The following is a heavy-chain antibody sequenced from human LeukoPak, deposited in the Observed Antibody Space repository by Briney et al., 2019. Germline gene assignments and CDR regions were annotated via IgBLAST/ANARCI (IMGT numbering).Heavy chain of an antibody. CDR1: GYTFTGYY. D-gene: IGHD6-19*01. J-gene: IGHJ4*02. V-gene: IGHV1-2*02. CDR2: INPNSGST. Sequence: GASVKVSCKASGYTFTGYYMHWVRQAPGQGLEWMGWINPNSGSTNYAQKFQGRVTMTRDTSISTAYMELSRLRSDDTAVYYCARGSRSSGWYGSYWGQGTLVTVSS. CDR3: ARGSRSSGWYGSY.